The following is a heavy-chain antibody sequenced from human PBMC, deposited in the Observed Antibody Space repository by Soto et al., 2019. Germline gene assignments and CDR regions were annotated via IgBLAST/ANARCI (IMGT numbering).Heavy chain of an antibody. CDR2: IYYSGST. D-gene: IGHD3-10*01. J-gene: IGHJ5*02. CDR1: GGSISRYY. Sequence: SETLSLTCTVSGGSISRYYWSWIRQPPGKGLEWIGYIYYSGSTNYNPSLKSRVTISVDTSKNQFSLKLSSVTAADTAVYYCARGGLLRWFDHWGQGTLVTVSS. CDR3: ARGGLLRWFDH. V-gene: IGHV4-59*01.